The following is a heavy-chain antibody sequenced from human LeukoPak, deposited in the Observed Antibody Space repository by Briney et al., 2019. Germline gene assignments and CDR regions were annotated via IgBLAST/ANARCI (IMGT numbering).Heavy chain of an antibody. V-gene: IGHV7-4-1*02. Sequence: GASVKVSCKASGYTFTSYAMNWVRQAPGQGLEWMGWINTNTGNPTYAQGFTGRFVFSLDTSVSTAYLQISSLKAEDTAVYYCARDPSRWLVRRPFDYWGQGTLVTVSS. J-gene: IGHJ4*02. D-gene: IGHD6-6*01. CDR1: GYTFTSYA. CDR3: ARDPSRWLVRRPFDY. CDR2: INTNTGNP.